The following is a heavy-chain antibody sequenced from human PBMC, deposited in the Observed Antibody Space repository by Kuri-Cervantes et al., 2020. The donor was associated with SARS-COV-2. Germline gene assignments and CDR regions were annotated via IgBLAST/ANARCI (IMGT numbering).Heavy chain of an antibody. CDR3: ARGRSGSYLAY. D-gene: IGHD1-26*01. V-gene: IGHV4-39*01. CDR1: GGSISSSSYY. Sequence: ESLKISCTVSGGSISSSSYYWGWIRQPPGKGLEWIGSIYYSGSTYYNPSLKSRVTISLVTSKNQFSLKLGSVTAADTAVYYCARGRSGSYLAYWGQGTLVTVSS. J-gene: IGHJ4*02. CDR2: IYYSGST.